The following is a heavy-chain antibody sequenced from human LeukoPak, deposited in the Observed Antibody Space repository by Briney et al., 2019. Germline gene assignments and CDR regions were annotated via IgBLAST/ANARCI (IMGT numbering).Heavy chain of an antibody. V-gene: IGHV7-4-1*02. CDR3: ARAGLTGSKVAFDV. J-gene: IGHJ3*01. Sequence: GASVKVSCKASGYTFTDYPMNRVRQAPGQGLEWMGWINTDTGNPTYAQGFTGHYVFSLDTSVSTAYLQIISLKAEDTAVYYCARAGLTGSKVAFDVWGQGTMVTVSS. CDR2: INTDTGNP. D-gene: IGHD1-20*01. CDR1: GYTFTDYP.